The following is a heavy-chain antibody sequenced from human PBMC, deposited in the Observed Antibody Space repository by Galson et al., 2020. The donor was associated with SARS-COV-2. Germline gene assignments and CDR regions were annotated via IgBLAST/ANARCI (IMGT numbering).Heavy chain of an antibody. D-gene: IGHD2-15*01. Sequence: SETLSLTCAVSGGSISGYYWSWIRQPPGKGLEWVGYIYYTGSTNYNPSLKSRVTISMDTSKKLFSLKLTSVTAADTAVYYCAREGHCSGGPCAFSYWGQAALVTFSS. V-gene: IGHV4-59*01. CDR2: IYYTGST. CDR1: GGSISGYY. J-gene: IGHJ4*02. CDR3: AREGHCSGGPCAFSY.